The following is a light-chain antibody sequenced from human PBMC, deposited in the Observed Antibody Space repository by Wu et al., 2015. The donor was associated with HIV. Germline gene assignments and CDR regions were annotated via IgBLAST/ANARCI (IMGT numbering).Light chain of an antibody. Sequence: EIVLTQSPATLSLSPGERATLSCRASQSVSSNLAWYQQKPGQAPRLLIYGASSRATGIPDRFSGSGSGTDFTLTISRLEPEDFAVYYCQQYGSSPLTFGQGTKVEIK. J-gene: IGKJ1*01. CDR3: QQYGSSPLT. CDR2: GAS. V-gene: IGKV3-20*01. CDR1: QSVSSN.